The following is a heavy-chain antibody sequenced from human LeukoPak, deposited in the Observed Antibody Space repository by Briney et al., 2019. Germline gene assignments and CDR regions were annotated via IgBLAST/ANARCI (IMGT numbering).Heavy chain of an antibody. V-gene: IGHV3-7*01. CDR1: GFTFSTYW. Sequence: GGSLRLSRAASGFTFSTYWMTWVRQAPGKGLEWLANIKPDGSETYYVDPVKGRFTISRDNAKNFLYLQMNSLRGEDTAVYHCGGFGYEAAVDLWGQGTLVTVSS. J-gene: IGHJ4*02. CDR3: GGFGYEAAVDL. D-gene: IGHD6-13*01. CDR2: IKPDGSET.